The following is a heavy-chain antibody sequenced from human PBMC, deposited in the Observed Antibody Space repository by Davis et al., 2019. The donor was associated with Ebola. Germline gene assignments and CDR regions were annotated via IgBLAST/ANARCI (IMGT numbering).Heavy chain of an antibody. CDR3: ARGIIHTRISYYGIDV. CDR2: IWHDGSNI. CDR1: GFTFSTYG. Sequence: GGSLRLSCEASGFTFSTYGMHWVRQAPGKGLEWVSVIWHDGSNIFYADSVKGRFTISRDNSKNTLFLQMDSLRAEDTAVYFCARGIIHTRISYYGIDVWGQGTTVTVSS. D-gene: IGHD3-3*01. J-gene: IGHJ6*02. V-gene: IGHV3-33*01.